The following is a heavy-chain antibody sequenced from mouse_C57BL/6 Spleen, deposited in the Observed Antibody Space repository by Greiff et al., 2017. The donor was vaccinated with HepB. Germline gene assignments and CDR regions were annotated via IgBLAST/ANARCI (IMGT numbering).Heavy chain of an antibody. Sequence: EVKLMESGGGLVKPGGSLKLSCAASGFTFSSYAMSWVRQTPEKRLEWVATISDGGSYTYYPDNVKGRFTISRDNAKNNLYLQMSHLKSEDTAMYYCARGEGYDYGEKAYWGQGTLVTVSA. D-gene: IGHD2-4*01. J-gene: IGHJ3*01. CDR2: ISDGGSYT. CDR3: ARGEGYDYGEKAY. V-gene: IGHV5-4*03. CDR1: GFTFSSYA.